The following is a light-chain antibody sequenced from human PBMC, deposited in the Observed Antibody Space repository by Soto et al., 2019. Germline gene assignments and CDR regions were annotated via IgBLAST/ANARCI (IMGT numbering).Light chain of an antibody. CDR3: QQYNNWPRT. Sequence: EIVLTQSPGTLSLSPADRATLSCRASETVTGKYLAWYQQKVGQAPRLLIYGASTRATGIPARFSGSGSGTEFTLTISSLQSEDFAVYYCQQYNNWPRTFGQGTKVDIK. J-gene: IGKJ1*01. V-gene: IGKV3-15*01. CDR1: ETVTGK. CDR2: GAS.